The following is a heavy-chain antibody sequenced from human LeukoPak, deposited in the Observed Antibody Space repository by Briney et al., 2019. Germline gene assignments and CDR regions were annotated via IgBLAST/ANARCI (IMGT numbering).Heavy chain of an antibody. Sequence: GASVKVSCKASGGTFSSYANSWVRQAPGQGLEWMGGIIPIFGTANYAQKFQGRVTITADESTSTAYMELSSLRSEDTAVYYCAREYYDSSGYSRGYFDYWGQGTLVTVSS. CDR3: AREYYDSSGYSRGYFDY. D-gene: IGHD3-22*01. CDR2: IIPIFGTA. CDR1: GGTFSSYA. J-gene: IGHJ4*02. V-gene: IGHV1-69*13.